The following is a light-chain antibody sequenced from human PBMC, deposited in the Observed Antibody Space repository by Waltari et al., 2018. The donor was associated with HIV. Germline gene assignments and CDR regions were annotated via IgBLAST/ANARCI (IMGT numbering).Light chain of an antibody. CDR3: ASYTVNSTGV. CDR2: DVN. CDR1: ARDIRRYNY. V-gene: IGLV2-14*03. J-gene: IGLJ1*01. Sequence: QSVLSQPASVSASPGQSVAISCSGSARDIRRYNYVSWYQQHPDKTPRLILFDVNNRPSGISDRFSGSKSGTTASLTISTVETDDEADYYCASYTVNSTGVFGSGTKLTVL.